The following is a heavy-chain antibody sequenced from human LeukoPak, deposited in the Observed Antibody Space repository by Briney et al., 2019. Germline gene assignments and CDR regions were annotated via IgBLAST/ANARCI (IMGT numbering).Heavy chain of an antibody. CDR3: ARELASPYYYYYMDV. D-gene: IGHD3-3*02. Sequence: SETLSLTCTVSGGSLSSYYWSWIRQPPGKGLEWIGYIYYSGSTNYNPSLKSRVTISVDTSKNQFSLKLSSVTAADTAVYYCARELASPYYYYYMDVWGKGTTVTVSS. V-gene: IGHV4-59*01. J-gene: IGHJ6*03. CDR1: GGSLSSYY. CDR2: IYYSGST.